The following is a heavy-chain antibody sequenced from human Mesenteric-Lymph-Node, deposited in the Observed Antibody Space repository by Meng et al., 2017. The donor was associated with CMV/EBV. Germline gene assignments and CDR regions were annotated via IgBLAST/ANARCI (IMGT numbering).Heavy chain of an antibody. J-gene: IGHJ4*02. V-gene: IGHV4-59*01. CDR2: IYYSGTT. D-gene: IGHD1-26*01. Sequence: SETLSLTCTVSGGSISSYYWSWIRQPPGKGLEWIGYIYYSGTTNYNPSLKSRVTISVDTSKNQFSLELTSVTAADTAVYYCARAGGRITYFDQWGQGTLVTVSS. CDR1: GGSISSYY. CDR3: ARAGGRITYFDQ.